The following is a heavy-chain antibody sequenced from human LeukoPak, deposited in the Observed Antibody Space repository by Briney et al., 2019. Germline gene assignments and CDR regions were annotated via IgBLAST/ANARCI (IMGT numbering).Heavy chain of an antibody. CDR1: EFSVGSNY. J-gene: IGHJ4*02. V-gene: IGHV3-73*01. CDR3: TRQGGSYPD. D-gene: IGHD1-26*01. CDR2: IRSKANSYAT. Sequence: PGGSLRLSCAASEFSVGSNYMTWVRQASGKGLEWVGRIRSKANSYATAYAASVKGRFTISRDDSKNTAYLQMNSLKTEDTAVYYCTRQGGSYPDWGQGTLVTVSS.